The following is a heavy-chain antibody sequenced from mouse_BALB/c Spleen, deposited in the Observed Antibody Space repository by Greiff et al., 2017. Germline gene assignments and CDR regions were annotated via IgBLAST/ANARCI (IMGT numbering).Heavy chain of an antibody. CDR1: GYSITSGYY. D-gene: IGHD3-1*01. V-gene: IGHV3-2*02. J-gene: IGHJ3*01. CDR2: ISYSGST. Sequence: EVKLMESGPGLVKPSQSLSLTCSVTGYSITSGYYWNWIRQFPGNKLEWMGYISYSGSTSYNPSLKSRISITRDTSKNQFFLQLNSVTTEDTATYYCARQLGLRSWFAYWGQGTLVTVSA. CDR3: ARQLGLRSWFAY.